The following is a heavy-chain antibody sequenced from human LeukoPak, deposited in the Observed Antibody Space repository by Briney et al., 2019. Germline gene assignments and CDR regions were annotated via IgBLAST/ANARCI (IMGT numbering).Heavy chain of an antibody. D-gene: IGHD6-19*01. CDR3: ARDPGSHNSSGWYDY. V-gene: IGHV3-11*01. CDR2: ISSSGSAI. J-gene: IGHJ4*02. CDR1: GFTFSDYY. Sequence: GGSLRLSCAASGFTFSDYYMSWIRQAPGKGLEWVSYISSSGSAIYYADSVKGRFTISRDNGKNSLYLQMNSLRAEDTAVYYCARDPGSHNSSGWYDYWGQGTLVTVSS.